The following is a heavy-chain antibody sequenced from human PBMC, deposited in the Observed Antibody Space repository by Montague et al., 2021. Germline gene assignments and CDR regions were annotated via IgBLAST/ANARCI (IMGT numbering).Heavy chain of an antibody. CDR2: IYYSANT. CDR3: ARVDCDGDCYTFDS. CDR1: GASINSSPYY. D-gene: IGHD2-21*02. V-gene: IGHV4-39*01. J-gene: IGHJ4*02. Sequence: SETLSLTCTVSGASINSSPYYWGWIRQPPGKGLEWIGSIYYSANTYYNPSLKSRLSISVDTTKNQFSLRLKSVTAADTAVYHCARVDCDGDCYTFDSWGQGTLVTVSS.